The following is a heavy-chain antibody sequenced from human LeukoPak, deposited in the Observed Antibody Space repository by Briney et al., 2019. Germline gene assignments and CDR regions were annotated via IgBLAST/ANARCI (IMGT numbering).Heavy chain of an antibody. V-gene: IGHV3-23*01. CDR1: GFTFSSYA. Sequence: GGSLRLSCAASGFTFSSYAMSWVRQAPGKGLEWVSAISGSGGRTYYADSVKGRFTISRDNSKNTLYLQMNSLRAEDTAVYYCAKDLAYYYDSSSDYWGQGTLVTVSS. CDR3: AKDLAYYYDSSSDY. J-gene: IGHJ4*02. CDR2: ISGSGGRT. D-gene: IGHD3-22*01.